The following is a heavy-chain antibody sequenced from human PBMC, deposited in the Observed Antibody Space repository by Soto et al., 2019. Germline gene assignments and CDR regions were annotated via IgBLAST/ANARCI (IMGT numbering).Heavy chain of an antibody. CDR1: GHLFNNHW. J-gene: IGHJ5*02. V-gene: IGHV5-51*01. CDR2: IFTRDSET. D-gene: IGHD3-10*01. Sequence: GESLKISCXGPGHLFNNHWIGWVRQTPGKGLEWMGLIFTRDSETKTSPSFQGHVSFSVDNSINTVYLQWTSLKTTDTGIYFCARGHFDSGHGYDLWGQGTLVTVS. CDR3: ARGHFDSGHGYDL.